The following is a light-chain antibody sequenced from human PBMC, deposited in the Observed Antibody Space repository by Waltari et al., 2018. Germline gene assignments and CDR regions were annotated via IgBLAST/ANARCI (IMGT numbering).Light chain of an antibody. CDR2: GIS. V-gene: IGKV3-20*01. CDR1: RSVGLNN. J-gene: IGKJ1*01. Sequence: ENVLTQSPGTLSLSPGERATLSCRASRSVGLNNLAWYQQKPGRAPRLLIHGISSRATGIPDRFSGSGSGTDFTLTISRLEPEDFAVYYCHQYGSSPQTFGQGTKVEVK. CDR3: HQYGSSPQT.